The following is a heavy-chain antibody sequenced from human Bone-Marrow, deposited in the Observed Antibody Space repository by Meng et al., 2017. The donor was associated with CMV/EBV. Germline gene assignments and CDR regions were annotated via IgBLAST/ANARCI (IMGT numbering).Heavy chain of an antibody. CDR1: GDFITSNY. V-gene: IGHV4-59*01. D-gene: IGHD2-21*01. CDR2: IYYTGST. Sequence: SETLSLTCAVSGDFITSNYWTWIRQPPGKGLEWIGYIYYTGSTHYNPSLKNRITISLDMSKNQFSLNLSSVTAADTAVYYCATYSGGAFDIWGQGTKVTGSS. J-gene: IGHJ3*02. CDR3: ATYSGGAFDI.